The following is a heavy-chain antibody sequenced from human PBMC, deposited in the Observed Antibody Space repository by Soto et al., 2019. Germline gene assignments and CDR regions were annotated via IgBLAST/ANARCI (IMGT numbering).Heavy chain of an antibody. J-gene: IGHJ4*02. CDR3: ARGAYHPDH. D-gene: IGHD3-10*01. V-gene: IGHV3-23*01. Sequence: EVQVLESGGGLVQPGGSLRLSCAASGFTFTDYAMSWVRQAPGKGLEWVSSISTSDGNTFHSDVMKGRFTISRDNSKNTLYLQMNSLRAEDAAVYYCARGAYHPDHWGQGTLVTVSS. CDR1: GFTFTDYA. CDR2: ISTSDGNT.